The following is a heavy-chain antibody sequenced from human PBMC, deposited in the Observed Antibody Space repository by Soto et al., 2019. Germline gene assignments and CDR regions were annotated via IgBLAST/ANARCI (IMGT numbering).Heavy chain of an antibody. CDR1: GGSFSGYY. Sequence: SETLSLTCAVYGGSFSGYYWSWIRQPPGKGLEWIGEINHSGSTNYNPSLKSRVTISVDTSKNQFSLKLSSVTAADTAVYYCAISGFLEWLLFDAFDIWGQGTMVTVS. CDR2: INHSGST. CDR3: AISGFLEWLLFDAFDI. J-gene: IGHJ3*02. V-gene: IGHV4-34*01. D-gene: IGHD3-3*01.